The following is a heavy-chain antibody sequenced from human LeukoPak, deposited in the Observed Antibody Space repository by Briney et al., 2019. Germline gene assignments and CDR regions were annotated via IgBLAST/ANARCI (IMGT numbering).Heavy chain of an antibody. CDR1: GGSISSSSHY. D-gene: IGHD2-15*01. V-gene: IGHV4-39*01. CDR2: IYYSGST. Sequence: SETLSLTCTVSGGSISSSSHYWGWIRQPPGKGLERIGSIYYSGSTSYNPSLKSRVTISVDTSKNQFSLKLSSVTAADTAVYYCARHESIVVVVAARGFDYWGQGTLVTVSS. J-gene: IGHJ4*02. CDR3: ARHESIVVVVAARGFDY.